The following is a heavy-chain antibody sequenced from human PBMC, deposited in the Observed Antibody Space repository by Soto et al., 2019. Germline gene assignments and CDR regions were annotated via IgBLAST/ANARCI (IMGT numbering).Heavy chain of an antibody. V-gene: IGHV3-9*01. Sequence: GGSLRLSCAAHGVSLDRAEIYCVVLGLGKGMEWVSGISWNSGSIGYADSVKGRFTISRDNAKNSLYLQMNSLRAEDTAVYYCAKESSARVVSYSYDGMEVWVKGNTVTASS. CDR1: GVSLDRAE. D-gene: IGHD2-21*01. J-gene: IGHJ6*04. CDR2: ISWNSGSI. CDR3: AKESSARVVSYSYDGMEV.